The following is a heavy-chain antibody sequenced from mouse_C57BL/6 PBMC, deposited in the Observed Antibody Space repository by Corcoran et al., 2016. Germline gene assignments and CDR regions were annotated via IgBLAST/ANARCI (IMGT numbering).Heavy chain of an antibody. Sequence: QVQLKQSGAELVRPGASVKLTCKASDYTFTDYYINWVTQRPGQGLEWIARIYPGSGNTYYNEKFKGKATLTVEKSSSTAYMQLSSLTSEDSAVYFCARDYYGSSYGTYYAMDYWGQGTSVTVSS. V-gene: IGHV1-76*01. CDR3: ARDYYGSSYGTYYAMDY. J-gene: IGHJ4*01. CDR1: DYTFTDYY. CDR2: IYPGSGNT. D-gene: IGHD1-1*01.